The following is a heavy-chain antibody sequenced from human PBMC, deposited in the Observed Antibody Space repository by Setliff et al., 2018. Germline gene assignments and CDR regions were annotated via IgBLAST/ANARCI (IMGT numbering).Heavy chain of an antibody. J-gene: IGHJ4*01. CDR3: ARAFDSSGYYGESHTHYFDN. CDR2: IYYSGST. Sequence: PSETLSLTCSVPGGSVSSGSYYWGWIRQPPGKGLEWIGSIYYSGSTYYNPSLTSRVTMSVDPSKNQFSLHLYSVTAADTAVYYCARAFDSSGYYGESHTHYFDNWGQGTLVTVSS. V-gene: IGHV4-39*01. CDR1: GGSVSSGSYY. D-gene: IGHD3-22*01.